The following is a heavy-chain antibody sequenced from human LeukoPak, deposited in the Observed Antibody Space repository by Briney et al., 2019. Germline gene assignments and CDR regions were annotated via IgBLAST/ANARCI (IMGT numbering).Heavy chain of an antibody. V-gene: IGHV4-34*01. Sequence: PSETLSLTCSVSGGSITGNSHYWSWIRQPPGKGLEWIGEINHSGSTNYNPSLKSRVTISVDTSKNQFSLKLSSVTAADTAVYYCASRRYSSSWYDSSYYYYGMDVWGQGTTVTVSS. J-gene: IGHJ6*02. CDR1: GGSITGNSHY. D-gene: IGHD6-13*01. CDR3: ASRRYSSSWYDSSYYYYGMDV. CDR2: INHSGST.